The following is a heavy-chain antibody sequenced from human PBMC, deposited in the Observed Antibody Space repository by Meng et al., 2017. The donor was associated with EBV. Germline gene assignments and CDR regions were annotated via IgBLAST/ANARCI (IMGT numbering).Heavy chain of an antibody. V-gene: IGHV1-8*01. CDR1: GSNFTSYD. CDR3: ARGRGVYCSGGSCYPGWFDP. Sequence: QVQLVGCGSGGKKPGALVKVSRKASGSNFTSYDINWVRQATGKGLEWMGWMNPNSGNTGYAQEFQGRVTMTRNTSISTAYMELSSLRSEDTAVYYCARGRGVYCSGGSCYPGWFDPWGQGTLVTVSS. D-gene: IGHD2-15*01. J-gene: IGHJ5*02. CDR2: MNPNSGNT.